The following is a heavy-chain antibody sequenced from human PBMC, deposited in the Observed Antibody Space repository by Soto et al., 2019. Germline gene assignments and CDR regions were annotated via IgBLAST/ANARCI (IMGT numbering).Heavy chain of an antibody. Sequence: PGGSLRLSCAASGFTFSSYGMHWVRQAPGKGLEWVAVISYDGSNKYYADSVKGRFTISRDNSKNTLYLQMNSLRAEDTAVYYCAKGSSRSSWYYFDYWGQGTLVTVSS. CDR3: AKGSSRSSWYYFDY. CDR1: GFTFSSYG. D-gene: IGHD6-13*01. V-gene: IGHV3-30*18. J-gene: IGHJ4*02. CDR2: ISYDGSNK.